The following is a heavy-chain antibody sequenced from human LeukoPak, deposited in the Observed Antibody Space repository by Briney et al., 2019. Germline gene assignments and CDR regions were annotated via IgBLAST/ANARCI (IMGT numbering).Heavy chain of an antibody. V-gene: IGHV6-1*01. CDR2: TYYRSKWYN. Sequence: SQTLSLTCAISGDSVSSNSAAWNWIRQSPSRGLEWLGRTYYRSKWYNDYAVSVKSRITINPDTSKNQFSLKLSSVTAADTAVYYCARGRYSGSYSFDIWGQGTMVTVSS. CDR3: ARGRYSGSYSFDI. CDR1: GDSVSSNSAA. J-gene: IGHJ3*02. D-gene: IGHD1-26*01.